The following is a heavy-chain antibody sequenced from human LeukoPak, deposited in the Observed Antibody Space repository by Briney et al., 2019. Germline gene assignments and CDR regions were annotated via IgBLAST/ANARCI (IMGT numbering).Heavy chain of an antibody. CDR2: IYTSGST. V-gene: IGHV4-4*07. J-gene: IGHJ6*03. CDR1: GGSISSYY. CDR3: ARGLGSGTYTQYYMDV. Sequence: SETLSLTCTVSGGSISSYYWSWIRQPAGKGLEWIGRIYTSGSTNYNPSLKSRVTMSVDTSKNQFSLKLSSVTAADTAVYYCARGLGSGTYTQYYMDVWGKGTTVTVSS. D-gene: IGHD3-10*01.